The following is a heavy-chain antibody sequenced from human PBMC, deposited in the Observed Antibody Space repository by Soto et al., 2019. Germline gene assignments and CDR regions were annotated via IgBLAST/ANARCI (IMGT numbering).Heavy chain of an antibody. J-gene: IGHJ6*02. CDR2: VSGSGGSV. Sequence: PGGSLRLSCAAAGFTFSSYGMSWVRQAPGKGLEGVSAVSGSGGSVYYADSVRGRFTISRDNSKNTLYLQVNSLRAEDTAIYYCAKGSVVGADYSYGMDVWGQGTTVTVSS. V-gene: IGHV3-23*01. CDR3: AKGSVVGADYSYGMDV. D-gene: IGHD2-2*01. CDR1: GFTFSSYG.